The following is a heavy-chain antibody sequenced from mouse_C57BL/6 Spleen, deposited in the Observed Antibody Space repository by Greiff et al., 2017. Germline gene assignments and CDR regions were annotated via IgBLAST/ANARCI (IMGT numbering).Heavy chain of an antibody. D-gene: IGHD2-3*01. J-gene: IGHJ4*01. V-gene: IGHV1-55*01. CDR1: GYTFTSYW. Sequence: VQLQQPGAELVKPGASVKMSCKASGYTFTSYWITWVKQRPGQGLEWIGDIYPGSGSTNYNEKFKSKATLTVDTSSSTTYMQLSSLTSEDAAVYYWARWDDGYYHAMDYWGQGTSVTVSS. CDR3: ARWDDGYYHAMDY. CDR2: IYPGSGST.